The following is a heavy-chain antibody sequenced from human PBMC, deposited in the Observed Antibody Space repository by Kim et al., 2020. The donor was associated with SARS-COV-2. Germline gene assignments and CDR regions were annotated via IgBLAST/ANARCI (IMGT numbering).Heavy chain of an antibody. Sequence: SETLSLTCTVSGGSISSSSYYWVWIRQPPGKGLEWIGSIYYSGSTYYNPSLKSRVTISLDMSKNQFSLKLSSVTAADTAVYYCARDTKRVRGTNNWFDPWGQGTLVTVSS. J-gene: IGHJ5*02. V-gene: IGHV4-39*07. CDR2: IYYSGST. CDR1: GGSISSSSYY. CDR3: ARDTKRVRGTNNWFDP. D-gene: IGHD3-10*01.